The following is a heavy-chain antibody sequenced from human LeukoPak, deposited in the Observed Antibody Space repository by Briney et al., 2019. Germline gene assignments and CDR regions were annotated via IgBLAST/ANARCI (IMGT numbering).Heavy chain of an antibody. Sequence: SETLSLTCTVSDGSISSYYWSWIRQPPGEGLEWIGYIYYSGSTYYNPSLKSRVTISVDTSKNQFSLKLSSVTAADTAVYYCARDSIFPYFQHWGQGTLVTVSS. CDR1: DGSISSYY. J-gene: IGHJ1*01. CDR2: IYYSGST. D-gene: IGHD3-3*02. CDR3: ARDSIFPYFQH. V-gene: IGHV4-59*12.